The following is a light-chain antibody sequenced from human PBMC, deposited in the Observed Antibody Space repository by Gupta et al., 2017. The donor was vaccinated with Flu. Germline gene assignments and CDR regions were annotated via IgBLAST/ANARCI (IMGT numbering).Light chain of an antibody. J-gene: IGLJ3*02. CDR3: GTWDSSLSAWV. CDR1: SSNSGNNY. V-gene: IGLV1-51*02. Sequence: KVTISCSGSSSNSGNNYVSWYQQLPGTAPKLLIYDNNKRPSGIPDRFSGSKSGASATLAITGLQTGDEADYYCGTWDSSLSAWVFGGGTKLTVL. CDR2: DNN.